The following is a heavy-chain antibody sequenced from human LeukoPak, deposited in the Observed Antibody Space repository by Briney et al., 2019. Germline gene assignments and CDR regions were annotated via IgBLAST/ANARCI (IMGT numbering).Heavy chain of an antibody. D-gene: IGHD2-21*02. CDR1: GGSISSGGYS. CDR3: ARGGDYRFDP. V-gene: IGHV4-30-2*01. CDR2: IYHSGST. J-gene: IGHJ5*02. Sequence: NPSETLSLTCAVSGGSISSGGYSWSWIRQPPGKGLEWIGYIYHSGSTYYNPSLKSRVTISVDRSKNQFSLKLSSVTAADTAVYYCARGGDYRFDPWGQGTLVTVSS.